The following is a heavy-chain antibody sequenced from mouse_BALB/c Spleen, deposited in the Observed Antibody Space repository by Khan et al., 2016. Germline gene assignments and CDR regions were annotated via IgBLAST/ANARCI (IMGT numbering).Heavy chain of an antibody. Sequence: EVELVESGGGLVKPGGSLKLSCAASGFTFSTMSWIRQTPEKRLEWVASITSGGNTYYPDSTKVRFTIPRDNARNILYMQVSSLGSEDSAVYYGTRGDYTSWFVYGAPTTLITVSA. J-gene: IGHJ3*01. CDR3: TRGDYTSWFVY. CDR2: ITSGGNT. V-gene: IGHV5-6-5*01. CDR1: GFTFST. D-gene: IGHD2-12*01.